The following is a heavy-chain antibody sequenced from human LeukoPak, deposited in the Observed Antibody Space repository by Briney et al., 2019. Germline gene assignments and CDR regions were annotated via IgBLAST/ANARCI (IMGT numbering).Heavy chain of an antibody. CDR1: GDTFNSYA. Sequence: SVKVSCKVSGDTFNSYAVAWVRQAPGQGLEWMGLIIPAFGTTHYAQRFQGRVTITSYKSTTTAYMELGSLRSEDTAVYYCAREYYGSGSYYDGYYFDFWGQGTLVTVSS. CDR2: IIPAFGTT. D-gene: IGHD3-10*01. CDR3: AREYYGSGSYYDGYYFDF. V-gene: IGHV1-69*06. J-gene: IGHJ4*02.